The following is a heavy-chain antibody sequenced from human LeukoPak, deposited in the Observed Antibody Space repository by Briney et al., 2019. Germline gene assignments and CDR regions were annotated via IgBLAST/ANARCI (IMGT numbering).Heavy chain of an antibody. CDR2: TYYRSKWYN. J-gene: IGHJ4*02. Sequence: SQALSLTCAISGYSVSSNSATWNWIRQSPSRGLEYLGRTYYRSKWYNDSVVSVKSRIAIYPDTSKNHPSLQLNSWTPDDTAVYYCARGGSYFAYWGQGTLVAVPS. V-gene: IGHV6-1*01. D-gene: IGHD5-12*01. CDR3: ARGGSYFAY. CDR1: GYSVSSNSAT.